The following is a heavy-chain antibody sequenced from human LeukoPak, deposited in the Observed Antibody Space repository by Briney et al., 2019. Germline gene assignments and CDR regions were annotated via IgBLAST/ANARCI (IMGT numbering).Heavy chain of an antibody. CDR1: GFTVSSNY. V-gene: IGHV3-66*02. J-gene: IGHJ4*02. Sequence: GGSLGLSCKVSGFTVSSNYMSWVRQAPGKGLEWVSIIYSGGYTHYADSVKGRFAISRDSPKNTLYLQMNSLRAEDTAVYYCARGIDYWGQGTLVTVSS. CDR2: IYSGGYT. CDR3: ARGIDY.